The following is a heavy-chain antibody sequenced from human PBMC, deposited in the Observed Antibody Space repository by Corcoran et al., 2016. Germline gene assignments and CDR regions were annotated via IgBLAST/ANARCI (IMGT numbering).Heavy chain of an antibody. CDR1: GYTFTSYG. CDR2: ISAYNGNT. CDR3: ARTSAYIAAAGTNYFSYWRVA. Sequence: QVQLVQSGAEVKKPGASVKVSCKASGYTFTSYGISWVRQAPGQGLEWMGWISAYNGNTNYAQKLQGRVTMTTDTSTSPANMELRSLRSDETAVFYCARTSAYIAAAGTNYFSYWRVARGQGTTVTVSS. J-gene: IGHJ6*02. D-gene: IGHD6-13*01. V-gene: IGHV1-18*01.